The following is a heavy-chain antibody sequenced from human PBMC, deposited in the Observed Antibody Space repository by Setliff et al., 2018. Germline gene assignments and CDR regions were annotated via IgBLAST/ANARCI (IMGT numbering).Heavy chain of an antibody. CDR3: AGQGPIFGSGLIPGFDQ. CDR2: VSVSGDNT. CDR1: GITFKNAW. Sequence: GGSLRLSCAASGITFKNAWMSWVRQSPGKGLEWVSTVSVSGDNTYYTDSVKGRFTTSRDNSKNTVSLQMSSLRAEDTAIYFCAGQGPIFGSGLIPGFDQWGQGTMVTVSS. D-gene: IGHD3-3*01. V-gene: IGHV3-23*01. J-gene: IGHJ4*02.